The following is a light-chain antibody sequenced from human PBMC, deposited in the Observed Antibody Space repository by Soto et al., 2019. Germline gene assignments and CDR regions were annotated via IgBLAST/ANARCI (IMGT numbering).Light chain of an antibody. CDR3: QQYNTYSSLT. CDR2: AAS. CDR1: QGISSY. J-gene: IGKJ4*01. V-gene: IGKV1-8*01. Sequence: AIRMTQSPSSLSASTGDRVTITCRASQGISSYLAWYQQKPGKAPKLLIYAASTLQSGVPSRFSGSGSGTDFTLTISCLQSEDFATYYCQQYNTYSSLTFGGGTKVDIK.